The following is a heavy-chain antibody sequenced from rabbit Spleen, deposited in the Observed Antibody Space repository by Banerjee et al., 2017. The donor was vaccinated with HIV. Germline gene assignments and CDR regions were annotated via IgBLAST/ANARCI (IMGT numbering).Heavy chain of an antibody. CDR2: IDPLFGIT. CDR3: ARDGTGGSYFVL. V-gene: IGHV1S7*01. J-gene: IGHJ4*01. D-gene: IGHD8-1*01. CDR1: GFTLNSYY. Sequence: QLKETGGGLVQPGGSLKLSCKASGFTLNSYYMNWVRQAPGKGLEWIGYIDPLFGITYYANWVNGRFSISRENAQNTVFLQMTSLTAADTATYFCARDGTGGSYFVLWGPGTLVTVS.